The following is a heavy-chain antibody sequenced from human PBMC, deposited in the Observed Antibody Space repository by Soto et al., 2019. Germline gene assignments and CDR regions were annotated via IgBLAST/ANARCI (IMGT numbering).Heavy chain of an antibody. D-gene: IGHD6-19*01. V-gene: IGHV1-2*02. Sequence: QVQLVQSGAEVKKPGASVKVSCKTSGYTFTGYYIHWVRQAPGQGLEWMALINPNSGDTNYGHKFQGRVTLTRDTSINTVYVEVISLRFDDTAVYYCAVAGLPFEYWGQGTLVTVFS. CDR1: GYTFTGYY. CDR2: INPNSGDT. CDR3: AVAGLPFEY. J-gene: IGHJ4*02.